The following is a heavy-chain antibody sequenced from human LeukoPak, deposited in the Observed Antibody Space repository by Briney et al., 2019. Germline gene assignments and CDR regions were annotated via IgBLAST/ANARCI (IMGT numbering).Heavy chain of an antibody. CDR2: VYYSGST. Sequence: PSETLSLTCTVPGGSISSSSYYWGWIRQPPGKGLEWIGSVYYSGSTYYNPSLKSRVTISVDTSKNQFSLKLSSVTAADTAVYYCARDPTGGAFDIWGQGTMVTVSS. CDR3: ARDPTGGAFDI. CDR1: GGSISSSSYY. D-gene: IGHD2-15*01. J-gene: IGHJ3*02. V-gene: IGHV4-39*02.